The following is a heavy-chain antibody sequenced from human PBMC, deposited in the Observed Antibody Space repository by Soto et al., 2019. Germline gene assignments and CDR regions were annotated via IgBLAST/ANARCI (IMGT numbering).Heavy chain of an antibody. CDR3: ARVAACTYYYYGMDV. D-gene: IGHD6-13*01. Sequence: PAGSLTLSCAASGFSVSSNYMSWVRQAPGKGLEWVSVIYSGGSTYYADSLKGRFTISRDTSKNTLYLQMNSLTAEDTAVYYCARVAACTYYYYGMDVWGQGTTVTVSS. CDR2: IYSGGST. CDR1: GFSVSSNY. J-gene: IGHJ6*02. V-gene: IGHV3-53*01.